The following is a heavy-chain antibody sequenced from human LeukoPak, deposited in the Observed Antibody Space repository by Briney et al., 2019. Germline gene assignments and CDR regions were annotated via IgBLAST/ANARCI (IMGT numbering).Heavy chain of an antibody. V-gene: IGHV3-21*01. D-gene: IGHD3-10*01. CDR2: ISSSSSYI. CDR1: GFTFSSYS. J-gene: IGHJ4*02. Sequence: GGSLRLSCAASGFTFSSYSMNWVRQAPGKGLEWVSSISSSSSYIYYADSVKGRFTISRDNAKNSLYLQMNSLRAEDTAVYYCARDRSMVRGVSYFDYWGQGTLVTVSS. CDR3: ARDRSMVRGVSYFDY.